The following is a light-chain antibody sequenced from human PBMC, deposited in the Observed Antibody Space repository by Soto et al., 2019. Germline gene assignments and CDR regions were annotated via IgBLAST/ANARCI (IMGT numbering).Light chain of an antibody. J-gene: IGLJ2*01. Sequence: SVLTQPPSASGAPGQRVTISCSGSSSNIGSNTVNWYQQLPGTAPKLLIYSNNQRPSGVPDRFSGSKSGTSASLAISGLQSEDEADYYCATWDDSLHGYVVFGGGTKLTVL. CDR3: ATWDDSLHGYVV. CDR2: SNN. V-gene: IGLV1-44*01. CDR1: SSNIGSNT.